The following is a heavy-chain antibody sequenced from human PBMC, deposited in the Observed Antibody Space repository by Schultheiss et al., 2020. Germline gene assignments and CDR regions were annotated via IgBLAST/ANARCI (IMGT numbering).Heavy chain of an antibody. CDR1: GYTFTGYY. Sequence: ASVKVSCKASGYTFTGYYMHWVRQAPGQGLEWMGRINPNSGGTNYAQKFQGRVTMTRDTSISTAYMELSRLRSDDTAVYYCAKDRGGVYTKYGVGGREYWGHGTLVTGFS. CDR3: AKDRGGVYTKYGVGGREY. D-gene: IGHD3-10*02. CDR2: INPNSGGT. V-gene: IGHV1-2*06. J-gene: IGHJ4*01.